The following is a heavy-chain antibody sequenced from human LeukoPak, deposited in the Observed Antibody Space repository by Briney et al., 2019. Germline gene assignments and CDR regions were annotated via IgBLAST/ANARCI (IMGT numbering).Heavy chain of an antibody. CDR2: ASGGNT. D-gene: IGHD3-3*01. Sequence: GGSLRLSCVASGFTFSSYATNWVRQAPGKGLEWVSAASGGNTYYADSVTGRFTISRDTSRNTLYLQMNSLRTEDTAVYYCANGKGDFWSAYWTWGQGTLVTVSS. J-gene: IGHJ4*02. V-gene: IGHV3-23*01. CDR1: GFTFSSYA. CDR3: ANGKGDFWSAYWT.